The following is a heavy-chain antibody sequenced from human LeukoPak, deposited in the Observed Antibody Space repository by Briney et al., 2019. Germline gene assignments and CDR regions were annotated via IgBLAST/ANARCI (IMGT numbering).Heavy chain of an antibody. CDR3: ARPANLYYASDAFDL. D-gene: IGHD2-8*01. CDR1: GYNFRNYA. J-gene: IGHJ3*01. Sequence: ASVKVSCKASGYNFRNYAINWVRQAPGQGLEWMGWISAYTGHTNYAQKFQGRVTMTANTSTNTASMELRSLRSDDTAVYYCARPANLYYASDAFDLWGQGTMVTVSS. CDR2: ISAYTGHT. V-gene: IGHV1-18*01.